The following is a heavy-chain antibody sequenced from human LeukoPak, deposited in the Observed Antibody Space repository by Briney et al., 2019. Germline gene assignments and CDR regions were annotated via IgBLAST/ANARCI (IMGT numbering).Heavy chain of an antibody. CDR2: INHTGTT. V-gene: IGHV4-34*01. D-gene: IGHD1/OR15-1a*01. CDR3: ARGAADRNNYYYYIDV. CDR1: GGSFSTYY. Sequence: SSETLSLTCAVYGGSFSTYYWNWIRQSPGKGLEWLGEINHTGTTNYNPSLKSRGTLSVDTSKNQFSLKLKSVTAADTAVYYCARGAADRNNYYYYIDVWGNGTTVTVSS. J-gene: IGHJ6*03.